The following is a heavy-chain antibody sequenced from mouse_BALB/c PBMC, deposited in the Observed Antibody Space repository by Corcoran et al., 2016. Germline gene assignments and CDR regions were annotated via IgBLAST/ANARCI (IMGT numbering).Heavy chain of an antibody. Sequence: EVQLLETGGGLVQPGGSRGLSCEGSGFTFSGFWMSWVRQTPGKTLEWIGDINSDGSAINYAPSIKDRFTIFRDNDKSTLYLQMSNVRSEDTATYFCMRYGSSWYFVVWGAGTTVTVSS. D-gene: IGHD1-1*01. J-gene: IGHJ1*01. CDR3: MRYGSSWYFVV. CDR1: GFTFSGFW. V-gene: IGHV11-2*02. CDR2: INSDGSAI.